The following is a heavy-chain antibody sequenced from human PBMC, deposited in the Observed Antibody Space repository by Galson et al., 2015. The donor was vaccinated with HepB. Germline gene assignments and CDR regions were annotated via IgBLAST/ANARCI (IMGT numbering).Heavy chain of an antibody. V-gene: IGHV3-7*05. CDR3: ARVKRGEWYSFYYNGMDV. CDR1: EFILSMYW. D-gene: IGHD3-10*01. CDR2: IKEDGSEK. J-gene: IGHJ6*02. Sequence: SLRLSCAASEFILSMYWMNWVRQAPGKGLEWVANIKEDGSEKNYVDSVKGRFTISRDNAKNSLYLQMNSLRADDTAVYYCARVKRGEWYSFYYNGMDVWGQGTTVTVSS.